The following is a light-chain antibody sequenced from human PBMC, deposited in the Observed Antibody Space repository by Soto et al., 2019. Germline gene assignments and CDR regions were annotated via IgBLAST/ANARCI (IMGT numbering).Light chain of an antibody. CDR1: SSNIGSNY. Sequence: QSVLTQPPSASGTPGQRGTISCSGSSSNIGSNYVYWYQQLPGTAPKLLIYRNNQRPSGVPDRFSGSKSGTSASLAISGLRSEDEADYYCAAWDDILSGVVFGGGTKLTVL. V-gene: IGLV1-47*01. J-gene: IGLJ2*01. CDR3: AAWDDILSGVV. CDR2: RNN.